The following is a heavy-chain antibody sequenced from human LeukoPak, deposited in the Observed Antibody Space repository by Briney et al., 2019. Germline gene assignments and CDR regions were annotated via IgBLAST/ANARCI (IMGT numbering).Heavy chain of an antibody. J-gene: IGHJ4*02. CDR2: IYYSGNT. CDR3: ARVIRNSSGWYFDY. V-gene: IGHV4-59*01. Sequence: SETLSLTCTVSGGSISNYYWSWIRQPPGKGLEWIGYIYYSGNTNYIPSLKSRVTISVDTSKNQFSLKLSSVTAADTAVYYCARVIRNSSGWYFDYWGQGTLVTVSS. D-gene: IGHD6-19*01. CDR1: GGSISNYY.